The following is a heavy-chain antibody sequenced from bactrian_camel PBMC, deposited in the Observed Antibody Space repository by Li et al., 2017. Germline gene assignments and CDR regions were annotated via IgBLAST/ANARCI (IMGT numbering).Heavy chain of an antibody. CDR1: GSSLSNYC. CDR2: IDTVT. V-gene: IGHV3S1*01. D-gene: IGHD6*01. Sequence: QLVESGGGSVQAGESLRLSCVGSGSSLSNYCIAWWRQYPGKGREAIAQIDTVTQYDDSVKGRFTISLDTAKNTLFLQMDSLKPEDTAVYYCTKDGVGWYSDYWGQGTQVTVS. J-gene: IGHJ4*01. CDR3: TKDGVGWYSDY.